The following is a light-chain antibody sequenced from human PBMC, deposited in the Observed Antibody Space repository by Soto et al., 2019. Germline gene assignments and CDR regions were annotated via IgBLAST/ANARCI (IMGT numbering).Light chain of an antibody. CDR1: TSNIGTNS. CDR2: NNH. V-gene: IGLV1-44*01. J-gene: IGLJ3*02. CDR3: AAWDDNLWL. Sequence: QSVLTQPPSASGTPGQRVTISCSGATSNIGTNSVRWYQQVPGTAPKVLIYNNHERPSGVHDRFSGSKSGTSASLAISGLQSDDEADYYCAAWDDNLWLFGGGTKLTVL.